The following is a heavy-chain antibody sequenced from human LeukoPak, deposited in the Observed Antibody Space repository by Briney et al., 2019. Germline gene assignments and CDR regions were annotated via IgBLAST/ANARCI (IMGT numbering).Heavy chain of an antibody. CDR2: ITSAGST. V-gene: IGHV3-11*04. D-gene: IGHD1-7*01. CDR1: GFTFSDFY. CDR3: ARRRELPYYMDV. Sequence: GGSLRLSCAASGFTFSDFYMTWIRQAPGKGLEWVSYITSAGSTYYADSVKGRFTISRDNAKTSLYLQMNNLGAEDTAVYYCARRRELPYYMDVWGKGTTVTVSS. J-gene: IGHJ6*03.